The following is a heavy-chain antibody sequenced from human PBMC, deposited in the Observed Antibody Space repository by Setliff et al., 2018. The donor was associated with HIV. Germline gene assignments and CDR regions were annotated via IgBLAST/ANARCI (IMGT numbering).Heavy chain of an antibody. V-gene: IGHV3-48*04. CDR1: GFPLYTYD. CDR3: AKARSEYQLMPWYYYMDV. J-gene: IGHJ6*03. D-gene: IGHD6-6*01. CDR2: ISHGGATR. Sequence: GSLRLSCEASGFPLYTYDMNWVRQAPGKALEWISFISHGGATRYYADSVKGRFTISRDNSKKTLYLQMNSLRPEDTAVYHCAKARSEYQLMPWYYYMDVWGQGTTVTVSS.